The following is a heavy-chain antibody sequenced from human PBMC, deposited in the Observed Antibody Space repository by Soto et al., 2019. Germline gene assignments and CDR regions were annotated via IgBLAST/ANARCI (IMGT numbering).Heavy chain of an antibody. CDR2: ISYDGGNN. CDR3: ASGRDVGWSYYYYYGMDV. Sequence: QVQLVESGGGVVQPGRSLRLSCAASGFSFRSYAMHWVRQAPGKGLEWVAVISYDGGNNYYAESVKGRFTISRDNSKNTLYLQMNSLRAEDTAVYYCASGRDVGWSYYYYYGMDVWGQGTTVTVSS. J-gene: IGHJ6*02. V-gene: IGHV3-30-3*01. D-gene: IGHD6-19*01. CDR1: GFSFRSYA.